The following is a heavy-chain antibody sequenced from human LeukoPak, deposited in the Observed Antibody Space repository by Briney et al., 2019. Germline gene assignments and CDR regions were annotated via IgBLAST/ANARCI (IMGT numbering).Heavy chain of an antibody. Sequence: SETLSLTCAVSGGSINSVNYYLTWIRQPPGKGLQWIGYIYYSGSTYCNPSLNSRVTISVDTSKNQFSLKLSSVTATDTAVYHCARAGKYFGSGTWAGLVDFWGLGTLSPSPQ. CDR1: GGSINSVNYY. D-gene: IGHD3-10*01. J-gene: IGHJ4*02. CDR2: IYYSGST. V-gene: IGHV4-30-4*08. CDR3: ARAGKYFGSGTWAGLVDF.